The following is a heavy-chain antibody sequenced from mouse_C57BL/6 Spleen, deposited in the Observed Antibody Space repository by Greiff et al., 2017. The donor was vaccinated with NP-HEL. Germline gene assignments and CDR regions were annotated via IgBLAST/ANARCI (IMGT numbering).Heavy chain of an antibody. Sequence: EVKVVESGGGLVQPGGSMKLSCVASGFTFSNYWMNWVRQSPEKGLEWVAQIRLKSDNYATHYAESVKGRFTISRDDSKSSVYLQMNNLRAEDTGIYYCTGSTRYFDVWGTGTTVTVSS. D-gene: IGHD1-1*01. J-gene: IGHJ1*03. CDR1: GFTFSNYW. CDR2: IRLKSDNYAT. CDR3: TGSTRYFDV. V-gene: IGHV6-3*01.